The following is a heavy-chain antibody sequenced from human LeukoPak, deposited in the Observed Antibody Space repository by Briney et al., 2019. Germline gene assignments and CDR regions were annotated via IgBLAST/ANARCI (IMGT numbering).Heavy chain of an antibody. CDR2: IYPGDSDT. J-gene: IGHJ4*02. Sequence: GESLKISCKCSGYSFTSYWIGWVRQMPGKGLEWMGIIYPGDSDTRYSPSFQGQVTISVDKSISTAYLQWSSLKASDTAIYYCAKIDRQYCSRSSCYALDYWGQGTQVTVSS. V-gene: IGHV5-51*01. CDR3: AKIDRQYCSRSSCYALDY. CDR1: GYSFTSYW. D-gene: IGHD2-2*01.